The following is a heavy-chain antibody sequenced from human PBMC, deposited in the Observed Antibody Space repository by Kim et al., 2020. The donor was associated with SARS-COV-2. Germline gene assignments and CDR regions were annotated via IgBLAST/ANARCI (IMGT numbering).Heavy chain of an antibody. CDR3: ARAAAMAAAGIS. J-gene: IGHJ5*02. D-gene: IGHD6-13*01. Sequence: GGSLRLSCAASGFTFSNYYMSWVRQAPGKGLEWASYISYTGSITYYADSVKGRFTISRDNAKNSLYLQMNSRRAEDTAIYYCARAAAMAAAGISWVQGT. CDR2: ISYTGSIT. V-gene: IGHV3-11*01. CDR1: GFTFSNYY.